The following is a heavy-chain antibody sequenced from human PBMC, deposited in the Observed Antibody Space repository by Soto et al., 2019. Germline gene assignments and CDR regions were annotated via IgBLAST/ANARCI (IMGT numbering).Heavy chain of an antibody. Sequence: GGSLRLSCAASGFTFSSYAMHWVRQAPGKGLEWVAVISYDGGNKYYADSVKGRFTISRDNSKNTLYLQMNSLRAEDTAVYYCARDLFYYDSSGYYLVLYYYGMDVWGQGTTVTVSS. J-gene: IGHJ6*02. CDR3: ARDLFYYDSSGYYLVLYYYGMDV. CDR1: GFTFSSYA. CDR2: ISYDGGNK. V-gene: IGHV3-30-3*01. D-gene: IGHD3-22*01.